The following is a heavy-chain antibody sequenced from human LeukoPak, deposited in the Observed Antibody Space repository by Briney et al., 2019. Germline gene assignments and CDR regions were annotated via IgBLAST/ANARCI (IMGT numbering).Heavy chain of an antibody. Sequence: ASVKVSCKASGYTFTSYGISWVRQAPGQGLEWMGWISAYNGNTNYAQKLQGRVTMTTDTSTSTAYMELRSLRSDDTAVYYCARDHSSGQSPENNWFDPWGQGTLVTVSS. CDR1: GYTFTSYG. CDR2: ISAYNGNT. J-gene: IGHJ5*02. D-gene: IGHD6-19*01. CDR3: ARDHSSGQSPENNWFDP. V-gene: IGHV1-18*01.